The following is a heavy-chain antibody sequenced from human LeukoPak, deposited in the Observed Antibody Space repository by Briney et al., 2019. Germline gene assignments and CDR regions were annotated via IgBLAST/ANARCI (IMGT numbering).Heavy chain of an antibody. D-gene: IGHD2-15*01. CDR3: ARDRVVDATFYKYDAMDV. V-gene: IGHV4-34*01. J-gene: IGHJ6*02. CDR2: INYTGTS. Sequence: SETLSLTCAVYGGSFSGHYWSWIRQPPGKGLEWIGEINYTGTSNYNPSLKSRVSISFDMSRNQFSLWLTSVTAADTAVYYCARDRVVDATFYKYDAMDVWGQGTTVTVSS. CDR1: GGSFSGHY.